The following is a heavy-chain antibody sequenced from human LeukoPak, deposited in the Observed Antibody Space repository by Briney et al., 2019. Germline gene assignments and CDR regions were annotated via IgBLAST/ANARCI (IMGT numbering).Heavy chain of an antibody. Sequence: KPGGSLRLSCAASGFTFSNAWMSWVRQAPGKGLEWVGRIKSKTDGGTTDYAAPVKGRFTISRDDSKNTLYLQMNSMKTADTAVYYCTTSNSDLGYCSSTSCPGRYYYYGMDVWGQGTTVTVSS. CDR1: GFTFSNAW. J-gene: IGHJ6*02. D-gene: IGHD2-2*01. V-gene: IGHV3-15*01. CDR2: IKSKTDGGTT. CDR3: TTSNSDLGYCSSTSCPGRYYYYGMDV.